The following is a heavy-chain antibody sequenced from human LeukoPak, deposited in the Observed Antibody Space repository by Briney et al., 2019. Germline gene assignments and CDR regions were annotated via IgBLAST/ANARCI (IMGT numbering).Heavy chain of an antibody. V-gene: IGHV1-24*01. CDR1: GYTLTELS. D-gene: IGHD6-13*01. J-gene: IGHJ3*02. Sequence: GSVKVSCKVSGYTLTELSMHWVRQAPGKGLEWMGGFDPEDGETIYAQKFQGRVTMTEDTSTDTAYMELSSLRSEDTAVYYCATGWQQPRSAFDIWGQGTMVTVSS. CDR2: FDPEDGET. CDR3: ATGWQQPRSAFDI.